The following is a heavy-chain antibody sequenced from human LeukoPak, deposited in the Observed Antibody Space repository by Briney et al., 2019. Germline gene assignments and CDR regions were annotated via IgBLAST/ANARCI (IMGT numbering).Heavy chain of an antibody. CDR3: AKVPRQHDNWFDP. CDR1: GFTFSTTA. D-gene: IGHD6-13*01. J-gene: IGHJ5*02. Sequence: GGSLRLSCAASGFTFSTTAMGWVRQAPGKGLEWVSYISYGSTIIHYADSVEGRFTISRDDAKNSLYLQMNSLRAEDTAVYYCAKVPRQHDNWFDPWGQGTLVTVSS. CDR2: ISYGSTII. V-gene: IGHV3-48*01.